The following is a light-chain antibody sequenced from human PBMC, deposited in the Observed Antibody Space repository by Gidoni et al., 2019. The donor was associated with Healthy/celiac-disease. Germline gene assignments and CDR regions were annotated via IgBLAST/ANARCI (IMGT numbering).Light chain of an antibody. Sequence: DIQVNQSPSSLSASVGDRVTLTCQASQGLSNYLDWYQQKPGKVPKLLIYAASTLQSGVPPRFSGSGSGTDFTLTISSLQPEDVATYYCQKYNSAPFTFXPXTKVDIK. J-gene: IGKJ3*01. CDR3: QKYNSAPFT. V-gene: IGKV1-27*01. CDR2: AAS. CDR1: QGLSNY.